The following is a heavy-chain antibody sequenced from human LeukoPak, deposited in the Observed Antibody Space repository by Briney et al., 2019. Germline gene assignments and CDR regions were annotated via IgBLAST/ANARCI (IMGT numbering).Heavy chain of an antibody. CDR3: ARRVNSFWSGYYHFDY. CDR2: INHSGST. J-gene: IGHJ4*02. V-gene: IGHV4-34*01. Sequence: PSETLSLTCAVYGGSFSGYYWSWIRQPPGKGLEWIGEINHSGSTNYNPSLKSRVTISVDTSKNQSSLKLNSVTAADTAVYYCARRVNSFWSGYYHFDYWGQGTLVTVSS. CDR1: GGSFSGYY. D-gene: IGHD3-3*01.